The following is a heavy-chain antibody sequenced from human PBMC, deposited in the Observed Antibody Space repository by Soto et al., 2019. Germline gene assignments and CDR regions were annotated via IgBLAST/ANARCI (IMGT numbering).Heavy chain of an antibody. CDR3: ARDHLILPAHDFFYGSDV. CDR2: IPQDGVDG. V-gene: IGHV3-7*03. D-gene: IGHD2-21*02. CDR1: GFTFSMYS. Sequence: DVKLVESGGGLVQPGDSLRLSCEVSGFTFSMYSMSWVRQSPGKGLEWVAKIPQDGVDGHYADSVKGRCTISRGNGKNSLYLQLNNLRAEDAAVYYCARDHLILPAHDFFYGSDVWGRGATVTVSS. J-gene: IGHJ6*02.